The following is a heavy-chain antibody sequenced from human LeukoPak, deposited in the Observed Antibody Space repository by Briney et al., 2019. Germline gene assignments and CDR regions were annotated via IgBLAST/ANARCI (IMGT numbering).Heavy chain of an antibody. CDR3: ARFAAGGSYYYYMDV. CDR1: GFTFSSYT. Sequence: GGSLRLACAASGFTFSSYTMNWVRQPPGKGLEWVSNIGTSSTTIYYADSVKGRFTISRDNAKNSLYLQMNSLRADDTAVYYCARFAAGGSYYYYMDVWGKGTTATVSS. CDR2: IGTSSTTI. J-gene: IGHJ6*03. D-gene: IGHD6-25*01. V-gene: IGHV3-48*01.